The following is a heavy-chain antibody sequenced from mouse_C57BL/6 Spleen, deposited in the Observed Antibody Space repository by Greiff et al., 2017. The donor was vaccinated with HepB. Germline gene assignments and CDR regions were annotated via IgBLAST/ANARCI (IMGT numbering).Heavy chain of an antibody. CDR3: ARGATVVGNYYAMDY. Sequence: EVKLQESGPGLVKPSQSLSLTCSVTGYSITSGYYWNWIRQFPGNKLEWMGYISYDGSNNYNPSLKNRISITRDTSKNQFFLKLNSVTTEDTATYYCARGATVVGNYYAMDYWGQGTSVTVSS. CDR1: GYSITSGYY. V-gene: IGHV3-6*01. J-gene: IGHJ4*01. CDR2: ISYDGSN. D-gene: IGHD1-1*01.